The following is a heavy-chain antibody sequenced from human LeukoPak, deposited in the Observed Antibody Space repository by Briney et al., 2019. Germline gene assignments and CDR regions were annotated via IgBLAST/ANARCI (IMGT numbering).Heavy chain of an antibody. D-gene: IGHD6-13*01. CDR3: AREGIAAAGTDYFDY. CDR1: GGSISSYY. J-gene: IGHJ4*02. Sequence: SETLSLTCTVSGGSISSYYWSWIRQPAGKGLEWIGRIYTSGSTNYNPSLKSRVTMSVDTSKNQFSLKLSSVTAADTAVYYCAREGIAAAGTDYFDYWGQGTLVTVSS. V-gene: IGHV4-4*07. CDR2: IYTSGST.